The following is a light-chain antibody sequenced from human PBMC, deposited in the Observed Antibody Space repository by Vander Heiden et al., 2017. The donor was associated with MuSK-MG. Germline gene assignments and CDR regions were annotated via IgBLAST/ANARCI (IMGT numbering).Light chain of an antibody. J-gene: IGKJ1*01. CDR1: QSVASSF. CDR3: QQDGSSPGT. V-gene: IGKV3-20*01. Sequence: IVLTQSPGTLSLSPGDGATLSCRASQSVASSFLAWYRQKPGQAPRLLIYDASKRATGIPDRFSGSGSGTDFTLTISRLEPEDFAVYYCQQDGSSPGTFGQGTRVEIE. CDR2: DAS.